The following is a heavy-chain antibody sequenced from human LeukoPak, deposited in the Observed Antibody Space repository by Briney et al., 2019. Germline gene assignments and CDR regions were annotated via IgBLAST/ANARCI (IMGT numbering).Heavy chain of an antibody. Sequence: SETLSLTCTVSGGSISSGVHYWGWIRQPPGKGLEWIGYIYYSGSTNYNPSLKSRVTISLDTSKNQFSLKLSSVTAADTAVYYCAREGFYDSSFRHSVWSPGTLVTVSS. D-gene: IGHD3-22*01. J-gene: IGHJ4*02. CDR3: AREGFYDSSFRHSV. CDR2: IYYSGST. V-gene: IGHV4-30-4*08. CDR1: GGSISSGVHY.